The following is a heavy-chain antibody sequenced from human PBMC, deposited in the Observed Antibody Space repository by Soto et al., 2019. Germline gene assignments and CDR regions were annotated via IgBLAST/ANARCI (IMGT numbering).Heavy chain of an antibody. Sequence: PSETLSLTCTVSGGSISSSSYYWGWIRQPPGKGLEWIAYISHSGTTNYNPSLKSRVTISMDTPKSQFSLKLSSVTAADTAVYYCARPTGIYILSGSFLHWGLGTLVTVSS. V-gene: IGHV4-39*07. CDR3: ARPTGIYILSGSFLH. J-gene: IGHJ4*02. CDR2: ISHSGTT. CDR1: GGSISSSSYY. D-gene: IGHD3-10*01.